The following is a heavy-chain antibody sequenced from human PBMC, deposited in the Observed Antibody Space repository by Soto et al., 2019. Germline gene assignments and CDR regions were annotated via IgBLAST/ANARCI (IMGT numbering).Heavy chain of an antibody. Sequence: QVQLVQSGAEVKKPGSSVKVSCKASGGTFSNYAITWVRQAPGQGLEWVARIIPIFGTTNVAQKFRGRVTITADESTNTAYMELRGLKSGDMAVYYCAKDGGADGYFGNWLDPWGQGTLVTVSS. CDR2: IIPIFGTT. D-gene: IGHD5-12*01. CDR3: AKDGGADGYFGNWLDP. J-gene: IGHJ5*02. V-gene: IGHV1-69*15. CDR1: GGTFSNYA.